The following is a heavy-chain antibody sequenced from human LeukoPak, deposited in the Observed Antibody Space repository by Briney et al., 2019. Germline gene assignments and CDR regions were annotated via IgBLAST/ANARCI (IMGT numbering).Heavy chain of an antibody. CDR3: AKWGAYYYGSASYSELDY. CDR1: GFTFSSYA. J-gene: IGHJ4*02. V-gene: IGHV3-23*01. Sequence: GGSLRLSCAASGFTFSSYAMSWVRQAPGKGLEWVSAISGSGGSTYYADSVKGRFTISRDNSKNTLYLQMNSLRAEDTAVYYCAKWGAYYYGSASYSELDYWGQGTLVTVSS. D-gene: IGHD3-10*01. CDR2: ISGSGGST.